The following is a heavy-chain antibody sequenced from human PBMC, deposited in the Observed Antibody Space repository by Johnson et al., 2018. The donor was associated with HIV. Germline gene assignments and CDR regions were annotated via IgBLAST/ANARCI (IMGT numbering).Heavy chain of an antibody. V-gene: IGHV3-7*05. CDR2: IKQDGSEK. J-gene: IGHJ3*02. D-gene: IGHD6-13*01. CDR1: GFTFSSYW. CDR3: ASSNVVGYSNYPDAFDI. Sequence: VQLVESGGGLVQPGGSLRLSCAASGFTFSSYWMSWVRQAPGKGLEWVANIKQDGSEKYYVDSVKGRFTISRDNAKNSLYLQMNRLRAEDTAVYYCASSNVVGYSNYPDAFDIWGQGTMVTVSS.